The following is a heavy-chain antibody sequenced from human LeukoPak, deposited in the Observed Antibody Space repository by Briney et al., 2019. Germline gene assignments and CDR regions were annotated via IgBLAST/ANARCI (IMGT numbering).Heavy chain of an antibody. Sequence: ASVKVSCKASGYTFTSYYMHWVRQAPGQGLEWMGIINPSGGSTSYAQKFQGRVTMTRDMSTSTVYMELSSLRSEDTAVYYCAREMRSGQVPIGSVKTGCSSTSCYWSAFDIWGQGTMVTVSS. CDR3: AREMRSGQVPIGSVKTGCSSTSCYWSAFDI. V-gene: IGHV1-46*01. CDR1: GYTFTSYY. CDR2: INPSGGST. J-gene: IGHJ3*02. D-gene: IGHD2-2*01.